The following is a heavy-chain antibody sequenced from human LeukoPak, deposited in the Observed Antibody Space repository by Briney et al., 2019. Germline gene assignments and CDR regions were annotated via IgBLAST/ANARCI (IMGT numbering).Heavy chain of an antibody. CDR2: ISAYNGNK. CDR3: ARRPTYFDY. J-gene: IGHJ4*02. CDR1: VYTFTTYG. Sequence: ASVKVSCKTSVYTFTTYGVSWVRQAAGQGLEWMGWISAYNGNKNYAQKFQGRVTMTTDTSTRTAYMELRSLRSDDTAVYYCARRPTYFDYWGQGTLVTVSS. V-gene: IGHV1-18*01.